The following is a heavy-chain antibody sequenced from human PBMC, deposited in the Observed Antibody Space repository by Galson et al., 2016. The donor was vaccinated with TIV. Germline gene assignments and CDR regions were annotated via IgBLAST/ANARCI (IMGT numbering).Heavy chain of an antibody. V-gene: IGHV4-59*12. CDR2: IYYNGTT. J-gene: IGHJ4*02. Sequence: ETLSLTCFVSGGYINSFFWTWIRQPPGKGLEWIGSIYYNGTTNYLPSLTSRVTMSLDTSKNHFSLKLRSVTAADTAIYYCAGTNYSVSQSPPAPFDYWGRGTLVAVSS. D-gene: IGHD2-15*01. CDR1: GGYINSFF. CDR3: AGTNYSVSQSPPAPFDY.